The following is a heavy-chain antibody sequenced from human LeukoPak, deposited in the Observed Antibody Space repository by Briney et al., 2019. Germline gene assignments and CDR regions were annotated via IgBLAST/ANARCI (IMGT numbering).Heavy chain of an antibody. Sequence: GASVKVSCKASGYTFTTYDINWVRQAPGQGLEWLGWLSPTSGNTGYAQKFQGRVTMTRDTSTSTVYMELSSLTSDDTAVYYCARGGAIVGSYWGQGTLVTVSS. CDR1: GYTFTTYD. J-gene: IGHJ4*02. V-gene: IGHV1-8*01. CDR2: LSPTSGNT. D-gene: IGHD1-26*01. CDR3: ARGGAIVGSY.